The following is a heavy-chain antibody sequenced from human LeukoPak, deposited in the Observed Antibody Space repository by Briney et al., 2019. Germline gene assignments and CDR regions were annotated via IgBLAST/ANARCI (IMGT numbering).Heavy chain of an antibody. Sequence: PSETLSLTCTVSGASISQYYWSWIRQPAGKGLEWIGRVYPNGNTNYSPSLQSRLSLSAETSNNKISLRLTSVTAADTAVYYCAYCHVGKCYWGQGSLVT. V-gene: IGHV4-4*07. D-gene: IGHD4-23*01. CDR2: VYPNGNT. CDR1: GASISQYY. J-gene: IGHJ4*02. CDR3: AYCHVGKCY.